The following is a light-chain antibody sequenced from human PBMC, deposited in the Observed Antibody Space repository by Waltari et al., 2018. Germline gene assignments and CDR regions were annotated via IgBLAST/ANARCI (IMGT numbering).Light chain of an antibody. V-gene: IGLV2-14*01. CDR3: SSYTSSSTFYV. Sequence: QSALTQPDSVSGSPGQSFTIACTGTSSDVGGYITVSWYQQHPGKAPKLMLYDVSKRPSGVSNRFSGSKSGNTASLTISGLQAEDEADYYCSSYTSSSTFYVFGTGTKVTVL. J-gene: IGLJ1*01. CDR2: DVS. CDR1: SSDVGGYIT.